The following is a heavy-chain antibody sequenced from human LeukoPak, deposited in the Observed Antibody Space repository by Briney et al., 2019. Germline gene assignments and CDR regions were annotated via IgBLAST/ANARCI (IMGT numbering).Heavy chain of an antibody. D-gene: IGHD2-21*02. CDR2: INPSGGST. V-gene: IGHV1-46*01. Sequence: ASVKVSCKASGYSFTTYYIHWVRQPPGQGLEWMGIINPSGGSTRYAQKFQGRVTMTRDTSTSTVYMEVSSLRSEDTAVYYCARGRVTATDGFDIWGQGTTVIVSS. CDR1: GYSFTTYY. J-gene: IGHJ3*02. CDR3: ARGRVTATDGFDI.